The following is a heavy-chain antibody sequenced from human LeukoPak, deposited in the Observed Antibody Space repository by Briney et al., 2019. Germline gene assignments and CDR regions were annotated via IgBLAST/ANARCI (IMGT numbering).Heavy chain of an antibody. CDR3: ARSIVVPAAILGNAFDI. D-gene: IGHD2-2*02. CDR1: GFTVSSNY. V-gene: IGHV3-66*02. Sequence: GGSLRLSCAASGFTVSSNYMSWVRQAPGKGLEWVSVIYSGGSTYYADSVKGRFTISRDNSKNTLYLQTNSLRAEDTAVYYCARSIVVPAAILGNAFDIWGQGTMVTVSS. CDR2: IYSGGST. J-gene: IGHJ3*02.